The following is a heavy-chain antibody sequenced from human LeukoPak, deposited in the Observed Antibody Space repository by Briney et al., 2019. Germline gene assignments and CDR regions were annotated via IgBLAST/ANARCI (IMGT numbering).Heavy chain of an antibody. J-gene: IGHJ4*02. CDR2: IFTSGGT. Sequence: HPGGSLRLSCVASGFTVSSNYMSWVRQAPGKGREGGSVIFTSGGTDYPDAVKGRFTISRDISKSTLYLQMNNLSAEDTAVYYCASGPSLRLAGNASDYWGQGTPV. CDR3: ASGPSLRLAGNASDY. D-gene: IGHD5-12*01. CDR1: GFTVSSNY. V-gene: IGHV3-53*01.